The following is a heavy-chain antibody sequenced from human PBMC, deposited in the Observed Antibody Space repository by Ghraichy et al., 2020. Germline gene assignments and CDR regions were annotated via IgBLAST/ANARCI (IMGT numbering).Heavy chain of an antibody. J-gene: IGHJ6*02. Sequence: GGSLRLSCAASGFTFSSYGMHWVRQAPGKGLEWVAVIWYDRSNKYYADSVKGRFTISRDNSKNTLYLQMNSLRAEDTAVYYCAREPSPDYYDSSGYGMDVWGQGTTVTVSS. CDR2: IWYDRSNK. V-gene: IGHV3-33*01. CDR3: AREPSPDYYDSSGYGMDV. D-gene: IGHD3-22*01. CDR1: GFTFSSYG.